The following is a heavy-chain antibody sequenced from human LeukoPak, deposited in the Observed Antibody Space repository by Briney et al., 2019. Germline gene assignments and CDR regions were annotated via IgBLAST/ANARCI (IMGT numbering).Heavy chain of an antibody. CDR3: ARDTSGLDY. J-gene: IGHJ4*02. D-gene: IGHD6-19*01. Sequence: ASVKVSCKASGGTFSSYAISWVRQAPGQGLEWMGWISAYSGNTRYAEKFQDRVTMTTDTFTSTTYVEVRSLRPDDTAVYFCARDTSGLDYWGQGTLVTVSS. V-gene: IGHV1-18*01. CDR1: GGTFSSYA. CDR2: ISAYSGNT.